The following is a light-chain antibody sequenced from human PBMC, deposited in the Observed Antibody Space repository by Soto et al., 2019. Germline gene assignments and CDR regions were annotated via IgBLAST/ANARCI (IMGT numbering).Light chain of an antibody. CDR1: QSVSSSY. CDR3: QEYNDWRPIT. V-gene: IGKV3-15*01. Sequence: EIVLTQSPGTLSLSPGERATLSCRASQSVSSSYLAWYQQKPGQAPRLLIYGASTRATGIPVRFSGSGSGTEFTLTITSLQFEDFAVYYCQEYNDWRPITFGGGTKVDIK. CDR2: GAS. J-gene: IGKJ4*01.